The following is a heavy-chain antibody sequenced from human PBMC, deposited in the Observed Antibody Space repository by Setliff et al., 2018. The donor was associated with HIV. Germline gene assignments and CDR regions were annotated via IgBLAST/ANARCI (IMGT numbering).Heavy chain of an antibody. Sequence: GGSLRLSCAASGFTFSSYEMNWVRQAPGKGLEWVSYISSSGSTIYYADSVKGRFTISRDNAKNSLYLQMNSLRAEDTAVYYCARDGGSRYCSSTSCHRGYFDYWGQGTLVTVSS. CDR3: ARDGGSRYCSSTSCHRGYFDY. CDR1: GFTFSSYE. D-gene: IGHD2-2*02. J-gene: IGHJ4*02. V-gene: IGHV3-48*03. CDR2: ISSSGSTI.